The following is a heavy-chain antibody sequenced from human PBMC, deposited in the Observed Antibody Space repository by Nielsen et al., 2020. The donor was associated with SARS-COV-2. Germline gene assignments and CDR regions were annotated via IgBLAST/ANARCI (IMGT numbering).Heavy chain of an antibody. CDR2: IWYDGSNK. Sequence: GGSLRLSCAASGFTFSSYGMHWVRQAPGKGLEWVAVIWYDGSNKYYADSVKGRFTISRDNSKNTLYLQMNSLRAEDTAVYYCARDQEGYYGSGSYEGDDYYYYYGMDVWGQGTTVIVSS. CDR3: ARDQEGYYGSGSYEGDDYYYYYGMDV. J-gene: IGHJ6*02. V-gene: IGHV3-33*01. D-gene: IGHD3-10*01. CDR1: GFTFSSYG.